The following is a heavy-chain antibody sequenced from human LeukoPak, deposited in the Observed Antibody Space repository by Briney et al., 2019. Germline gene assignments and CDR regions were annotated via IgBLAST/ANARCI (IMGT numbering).Heavy chain of an antibody. CDR3: VREGYFVFDF. J-gene: IGHJ4*02. D-gene: IGHD2-21*01. CDR2: TKTDGGEK. Sequence: PGGSLRLSCGASGFTFSSYWMSWVRQVPGKGLEWVANTKTDGGEKYYVDSVKGRFTISRDNAKNSLYLQMNSLRVEDTAVYYCVREGYFVFDFWGQGALVTVSS. V-gene: IGHV3-7*01. CDR1: GFTFSSYW.